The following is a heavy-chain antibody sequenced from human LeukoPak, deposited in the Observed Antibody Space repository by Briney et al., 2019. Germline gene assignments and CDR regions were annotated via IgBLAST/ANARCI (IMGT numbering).Heavy chain of an antibody. CDR3: AREWGDY. V-gene: IGHV3-21*01. J-gene: IGHJ4*02. CDR1: GFSISTYW. D-gene: IGHD3-16*01. CDR2: ISSSSSYI. Sequence: PGGSLRLSCAASGFSISTYWMHWVRQAPGKGLEWVSSISSSSSYIYYADSVKGRFTISRDNAKNSLYLQMNSLRAEDTAVYYCAREWGDYWGQGTLVTVSS.